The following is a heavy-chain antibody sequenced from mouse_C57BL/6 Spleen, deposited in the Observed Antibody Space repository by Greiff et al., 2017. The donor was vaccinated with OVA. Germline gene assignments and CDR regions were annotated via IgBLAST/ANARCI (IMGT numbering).Heavy chain of an antibody. J-gene: IGHJ1*03. V-gene: IGHV1-52*01. CDR1: GYTFTSYW. D-gene: IGHD2-3*01. CDR3: AREIYDGYYGYFDV. CDR2: IDPSDSET. Sequence: QVQLQQPGAELVRPGSSVKLSCKASGYTFTSYWMHWVKQRPIQGLEWIGNIDPSDSETHYNQKFKDKATLTVDKSSSTAYMQLSSLTSEDSAVYYCAREIYDGYYGYFDVWGTGTTVTVSS.